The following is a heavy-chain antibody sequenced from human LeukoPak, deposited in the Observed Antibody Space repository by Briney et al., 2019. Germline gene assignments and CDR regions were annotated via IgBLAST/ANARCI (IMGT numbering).Heavy chain of an antibody. CDR2: ISSSSSYI. Sequence: GGSLRLSCAASGFTFSSYSMNWVRQAPGKGLEWVSSISSSSSYICYADSVKGRFTISRDNAKNSLYLQMNSLRAEDTAVYYCARDNPDFWSGSSYMDVWGKGTTVTVSS. V-gene: IGHV3-21*01. CDR1: GFTFSSYS. D-gene: IGHD3-3*01. J-gene: IGHJ6*03. CDR3: ARDNPDFWSGSSYMDV.